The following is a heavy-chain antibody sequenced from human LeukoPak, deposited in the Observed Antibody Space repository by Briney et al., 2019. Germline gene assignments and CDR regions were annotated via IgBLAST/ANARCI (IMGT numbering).Heavy chain of an antibody. CDR1: GFTFNNYW. CDR2: IKPDGAEI. J-gene: IGHJ4*02. V-gene: IGHV3-7*01. CDR3: ARTPDGADY. Sequence: GGSLRLSCAASGFTFNNYWMTWFRQAPGRGLEWVANIKPDGAEIYYVDSVRGRFIVSRDNAENSLYLQMNSLRVEDTAVYYCARTPDGADYWGQGTLVTVSS. D-gene: IGHD3-10*01.